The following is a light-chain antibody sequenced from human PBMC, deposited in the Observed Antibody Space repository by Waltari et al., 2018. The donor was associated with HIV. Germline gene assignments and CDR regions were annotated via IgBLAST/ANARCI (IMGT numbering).Light chain of an antibody. J-gene: IGKJ4*01. CDR2: GAS. CDR3: QQYADWPFP. CDR1: QAVTSD. V-gene: IGKV3-15*01. Sequence: IVLTQSPATLSVSPGKGPTLSCRASQAVTSDLARYQQKPGQAPRLLNYGASTTATGIPSRFSGSGSGTDFTLTISSLQSEYLAVYYCQQYADWPFPFGGGTKVEI.